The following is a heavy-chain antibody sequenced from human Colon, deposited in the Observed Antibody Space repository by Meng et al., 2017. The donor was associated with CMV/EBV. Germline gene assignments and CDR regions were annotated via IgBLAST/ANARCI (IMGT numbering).Heavy chain of an antibody. CDR1: GFTFSSYA. Sequence: GGSLRLSCAASGFTFSSYAMSWVRQAPGKGLEWVANIKQDGSEKYYVDSVKGRFTISRDNAKNSLYLQLNSLRAEDTAVYYCVGGNLVVPASDYWGQGTLVTVSS. CDR3: VGGNLVVPASDY. J-gene: IGHJ4*02. V-gene: IGHV3-7*04. CDR2: IKQDGSEK. D-gene: IGHD2-2*01.